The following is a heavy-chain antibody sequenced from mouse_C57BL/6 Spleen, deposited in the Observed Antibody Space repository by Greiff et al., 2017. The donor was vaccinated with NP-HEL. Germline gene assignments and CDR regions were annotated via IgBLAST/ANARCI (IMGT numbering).Heavy chain of an antibody. CDR1: GYAFSSSW. Sequence: VQLQQSGPELVKPGASVKISCKASGYAFSSSWMNWVKQRPGKGLEWIGRIYPGDGDTNYNGKFKGKATLTADKSSSTAYMQLSSLTSEDSAVYFCARSDSSGYVLMDYWGQGTSVTVSS. CDR3: ARSDSSGYVLMDY. V-gene: IGHV1-82*01. D-gene: IGHD3-2*02. J-gene: IGHJ4*01. CDR2: IYPGDGDT.